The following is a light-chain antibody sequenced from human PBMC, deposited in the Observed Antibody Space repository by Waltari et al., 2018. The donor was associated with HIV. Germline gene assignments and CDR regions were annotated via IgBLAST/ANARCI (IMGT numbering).Light chain of an antibody. CDR1: QSLLSRNGNNY. J-gene: IGKJ4*01. CDR2: VGS. V-gene: IGKV2-28*01. CDR3: MQALEAPLT. Sequence: DVVMTQSPLSLRVTPGEPASISCRSSQSLLSRNGNNYLDWYLQKPGQSPQLLIYVGSNRASGAPDRFSGSGSGTDFTLKISRVEAEDVGVYYCMQALEAPLTFGGGTKVQIK.